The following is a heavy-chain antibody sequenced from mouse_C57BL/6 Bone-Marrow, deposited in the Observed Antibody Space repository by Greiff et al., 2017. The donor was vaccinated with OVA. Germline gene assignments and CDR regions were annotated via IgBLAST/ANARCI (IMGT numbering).Heavy chain of an antibody. J-gene: IGHJ3*01. CDR2: IWGVGST. Sequence: VKLVESGPGLVAPSQSLSITCTVSGFSLTSYGVDWVRQSPGKGLEWLGVIWGVGSTNYNSALKSRLSISKDNSKSQVFLKMNSLQTDDTAMYYCASEAHYYGSSFLSYWGQGTLVTVSA. D-gene: IGHD1-1*01. CDR1: GFSLTSYG. CDR3: ASEAHYYGSSFLSY. V-gene: IGHV2-6*01.